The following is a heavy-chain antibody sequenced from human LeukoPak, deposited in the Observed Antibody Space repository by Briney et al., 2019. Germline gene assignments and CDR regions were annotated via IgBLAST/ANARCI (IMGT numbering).Heavy chain of an antibody. D-gene: IGHD2-2*01. CDR1: GYTFTGYY. J-gene: IGHJ4*02. CDR2: INPNSGGT. CDR3: ARELGYCSSTSCYGVDY. Sequence: ASVKVSCKASGYTFTGYYMHWVRQAPGQGLEWMGWINPNSGGTNYAQKFQGRVTMTRDTSISTAYMELSRLRSDDTAVYYCARELGYCSSTSCYGVDYCGQGTLVTVSS. V-gene: IGHV1-2*02.